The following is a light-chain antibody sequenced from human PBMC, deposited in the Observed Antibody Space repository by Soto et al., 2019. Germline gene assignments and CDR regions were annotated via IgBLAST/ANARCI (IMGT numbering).Light chain of an antibody. V-gene: IGKV1-16*02. J-gene: IGKJ5*01. CDR1: QRGGKY. CDR3: QQYHTYPRT. Sequence: DIQMTQSPSSLSVSVGDRVTITCRASQRGGKYLAWFQQKPGRAPESLIYDISTLQSGVPSKLSGSGSGKDFTLTINSLQPEDSATYYCQQYHTYPRTFGQGTRLEIK. CDR2: DIS.